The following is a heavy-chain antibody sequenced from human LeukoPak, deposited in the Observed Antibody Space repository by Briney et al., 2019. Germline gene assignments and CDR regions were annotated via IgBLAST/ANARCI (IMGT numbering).Heavy chain of an antibody. D-gene: IGHD5-18*01. V-gene: IGHV3-23*01. CDR3: ASGPVGYGSMDV. CDR2: ISGSGGST. CDR1: GFTFSSYA. J-gene: IGHJ6*02. Sequence: GGSLRLSCAASGFTFSSYAMSWVRQAPGKGLEWVSAISGSGGSTYYADSVKGRFTISRDNSKNTLYLQMNSLRAEDTAVYYCASGPVGYGSMDVWGQGTTVTVSS.